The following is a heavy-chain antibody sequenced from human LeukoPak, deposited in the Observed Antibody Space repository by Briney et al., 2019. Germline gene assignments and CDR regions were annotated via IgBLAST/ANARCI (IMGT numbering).Heavy chain of an antibody. J-gene: IGHJ6*03. V-gene: IGHV3-30*02. CDR3: AKTSLSDASGHYYYMDV. Sequence: GGSLRLSCAAPGFTFRNYGMPTVRQAPGKGLEWVAFIRFDGTSKFYADSVKARFNISRDNSQNTVSMQVNNLRIEDTALYYCAKTSLSDASGHYYYMDVWGKGTTVTVFS. CDR1: GFTFRNYG. CDR2: IRFDGTSK. D-gene: IGHD3-3*01.